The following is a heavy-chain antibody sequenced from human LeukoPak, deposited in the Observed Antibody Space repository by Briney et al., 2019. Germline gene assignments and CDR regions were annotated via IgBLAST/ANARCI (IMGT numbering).Heavy chain of an antibody. CDR3: ARTTMVRGTYYMDV. D-gene: IGHD3-10*01. J-gene: IGHJ6*03. CDR2: IYHSGST. Sequence: SETLSLTCTVSGYSISSGYYWGWIRQPPGKGLEWIGSIYHSGSTYYNPSLKSRVTISLDTSKNQFSLKLSSVTAADTAVYYCARTTMVRGTYYMDVWGKGTTVTISS. V-gene: IGHV4-38-2*02. CDR1: GYSISSGYY.